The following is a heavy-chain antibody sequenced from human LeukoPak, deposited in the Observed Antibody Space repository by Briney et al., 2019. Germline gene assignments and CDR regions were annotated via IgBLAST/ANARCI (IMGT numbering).Heavy chain of an antibody. D-gene: IGHD5-24*01. CDR2: IYHSGST. Sequence: SETLSLTCTVSGYSISSGHYWGWIRQPPGKGLEWIGSIYHSGSTYYNPSLKSRVTISVDTSKNQFSLKLSSVTAADTAVYYCARGVEMATSDYWGQGTLVTVSS. J-gene: IGHJ4*02. CDR1: GYSISSGHY. CDR3: ARGVEMATSDY. V-gene: IGHV4-38-2*02.